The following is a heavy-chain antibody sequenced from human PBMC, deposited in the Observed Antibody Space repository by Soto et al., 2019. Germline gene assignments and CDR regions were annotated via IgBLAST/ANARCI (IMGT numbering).Heavy chain of an antibody. CDR3: ARDPIRDGYNNGLDY. V-gene: IGHV1-46*01. CDR2: INPIGGST. J-gene: IGHJ4*02. D-gene: IGHD5-12*01. CDR1: GYTFTTFY. Sequence: ASVKVSCKASGYTFTTFYVHWVRQAPGQGLEWVGLINPIGGSTKYAQDFQGRLTLTRDTSTSTVYMVLSSLTSEDTAVYYCARDPIRDGYNNGLDYWGRGTLVTVSS.